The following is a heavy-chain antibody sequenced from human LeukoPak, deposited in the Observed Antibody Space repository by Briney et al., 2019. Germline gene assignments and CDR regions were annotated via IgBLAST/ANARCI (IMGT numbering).Heavy chain of an antibody. J-gene: IGHJ3*02. CDR3: AGRCIYPDYGRLDAFGI. CDR2: ISDSGGRT. Sequence: GGSLRLSCAASGFTFGSYAMTWLRQAPGKGLEWVSSISDSGGRTFYADSVKGRFTISRDNSKDTLNLQMNSLRAEDTAVYFCAGRCIYPDYGRLDAFGIWGQGTMVTVSS. D-gene: IGHD4-17*01. CDR1: GFTFGSYA. V-gene: IGHV3-23*01.